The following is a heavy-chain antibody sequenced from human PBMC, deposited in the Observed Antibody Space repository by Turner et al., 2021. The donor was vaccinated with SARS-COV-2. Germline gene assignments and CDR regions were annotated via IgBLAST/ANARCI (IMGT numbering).Heavy chain of an antibody. D-gene: IGHD2-15*01. CDR1: GFTLSSYS. CDR3: ARVVAGDGTHGFDP. CDR2: ITGGSHYI. J-gene: IGHJ5*02. V-gene: IGHV3-21*01. Sequence: VVSWGGLLRPGGSRGLSCVASGFTLSSYSMIWVRQAPGKGLEWVASITGGSHYIYYGDSVKGRFTISRDNARNTLYLQMDSLTADDTAVYYCARVVAGDGTHGFDPWGQGTLVTVSS.